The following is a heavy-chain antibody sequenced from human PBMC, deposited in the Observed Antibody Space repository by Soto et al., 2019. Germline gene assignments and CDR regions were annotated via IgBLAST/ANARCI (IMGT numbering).Heavy chain of an antibody. Sequence: PSETLSLTCTVPGGSISSSSYYWGWIRQPPGKGLEWIGSIYYSGSTYYNPSLKSRVTISVDTSKNQFSLKLSSVTAADTAVYYCARPFEWELQSDYWRHGTLVTVSS. CDR2: IYYSGST. J-gene: IGHJ4*01. CDR1: GGSISSSSYY. CDR3: ARPFEWELQSDY. D-gene: IGHD1-26*01. V-gene: IGHV4-39*01.